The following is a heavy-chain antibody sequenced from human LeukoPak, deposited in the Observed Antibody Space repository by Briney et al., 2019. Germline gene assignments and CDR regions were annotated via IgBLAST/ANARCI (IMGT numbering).Heavy chain of an antibody. CDR2: IKQDGTEK. V-gene: IGHV3-7*01. D-gene: IGHD3-3*01. CDR3: ARDGKYDFWSGYYRSDAFDI. Sequence: PGGSLRLSCAASGFRFGSYAMTWVRQAPGKGLEWVANIKQDGTEKYYVDSVKGRFTISRDNAKNSVYLQMNSLRAEDTAVYYCARDGKYDFWSGYYRSDAFDIWGQGTMVTVSS. J-gene: IGHJ3*02. CDR1: GFRFGSYA.